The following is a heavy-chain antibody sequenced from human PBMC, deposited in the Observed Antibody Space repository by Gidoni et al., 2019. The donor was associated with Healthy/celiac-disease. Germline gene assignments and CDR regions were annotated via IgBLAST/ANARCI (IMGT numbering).Heavy chain of an antibody. CDR3: AKDRPPYSSSSAFDY. V-gene: IGHV3-23*01. D-gene: IGHD6-6*01. CDR1: GFTFSSYA. CDR2: ISGSGGST. Sequence: EVQLLESGGGLVQPGGSLRLSCAASGFTFSSYAMSWGRQAPGKGLEWVSAISGSGGSTYYADSVKGRFTIARDNSKNTLYLQMNSLRAEDTAVYYCAKDRPPYSSSSAFDYWGQGTLVTVSS. J-gene: IGHJ4*02.